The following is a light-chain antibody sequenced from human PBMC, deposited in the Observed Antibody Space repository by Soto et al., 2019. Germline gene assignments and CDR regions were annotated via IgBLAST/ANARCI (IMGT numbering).Light chain of an antibody. V-gene: IGLV2-14*03. CDR2: DVS. Sequence: HSVLTQPASVSGSPGQSITISCTGTSSDVGGYNYVSWYQQHPGKAPKLMTFDVSNRPSGVSNRFSGSKSGNTASLTISGLQAEDEADYYCSSYTSSSTLWVFGGGTKVTVL. CDR3: SSYTSSSTLWV. J-gene: IGLJ2*01. CDR1: SSDVGGYNY.